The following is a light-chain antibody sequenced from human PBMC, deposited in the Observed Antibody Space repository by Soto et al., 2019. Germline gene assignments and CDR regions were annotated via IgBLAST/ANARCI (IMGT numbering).Light chain of an antibody. V-gene: IGKV3-20*01. CDR1: QTISSSY. J-gene: IGKJ5*01. CDR2: GAP. Sequence: EIVLTQSPGTLSLSPGERATLSCWASQTISSSYLAWYQQKPGQAPRLLIYGAPSRATGIPDRISGSGSGTDFTLTISRLEPEDFAVYYCQQYVTTPITFGQGTRLEIK. CDR3: QQYVTTPIT.